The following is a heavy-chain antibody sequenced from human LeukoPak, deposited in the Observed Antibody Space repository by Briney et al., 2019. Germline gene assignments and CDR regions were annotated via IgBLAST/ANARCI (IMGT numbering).Heavy chain of an antibody. J-gene: IGHJ4*02. CDR1: GFTFSSYE. Sequence: GGCLRLSCAASGFTFSSYEMNWVRQAPGKGLVWVSFINSDESITTYADSVKGRFTISRDNAKNTLYLQMNSLRAEDTAVYYCARGLAPGFLDDWGQGTPVTAS. CDR2: INSDESIT. D-gene: IGHD4-11*01. CDR3: ARGLAPGFLDD. V-gene: IGHV3-74*01.